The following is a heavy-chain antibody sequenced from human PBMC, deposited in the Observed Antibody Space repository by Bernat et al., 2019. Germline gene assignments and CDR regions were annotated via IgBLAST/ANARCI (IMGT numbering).Heavy chain of an antibody. CDR1: GFTFSSYA. V-gene: IGHV3-23*04. CDR2: ISGSVGST. Sequence: EVQLVESGGGLVQPGGSLRLSCAASGFTFSSYAMSWVRQAPGKGLEWVSAISGSVGSTYYADSVKGRFTLSRDNSKNTLYLQMNSLRAEDTAVYYCAKANPGGYSGYDPSDAFDIWGQGTMVTVSS. J-gene: IGHJ3*02. CDR3: AKANPGGYSGYDPSDAFDI. D-gene: IGHD5-12*01.